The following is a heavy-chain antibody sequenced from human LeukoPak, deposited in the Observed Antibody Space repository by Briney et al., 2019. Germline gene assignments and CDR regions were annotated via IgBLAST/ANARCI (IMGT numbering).Heavy chain of an antibody. D-gene: IGHD3-10*01. CDR3: GKYDSKTYYKGVK. Sequence: SETLSLTCSVSGASLTTISAFWSWVRQSPGKGLEWIGSTSYGATTYSKASLKGRVTVSIDASKIQISLRLTSVTAADAAVYYCGKYDSKTYYKGVKWGQGTLVTVSS. V-gene: IGHV4-39*01. CDR1: GASLTTISAF. CDR2: TSYGATT. J-gene: IGHJ4*02.